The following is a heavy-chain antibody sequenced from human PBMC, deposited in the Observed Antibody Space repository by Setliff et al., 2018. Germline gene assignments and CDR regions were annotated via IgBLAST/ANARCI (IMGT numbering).Heavy chain of an antibody. J-gene: IGHJ4*02. Sequence: GASVKVSCKASGGTFSSYGISWVRQAPGQGLEWMGGTIPIFGSTTYAQKFQGRVTMTRDTSTSTVYMELSSLRTEDTAVYYCARGYYDSYARYYVVGDYWGQGTPVTVSS. CDR3: ARGYYDSYARYYVVGDY. D-gene: IGHD3-22*01. CDR1: GGTFSSYG. CDR2: TIPIFGST. V-gene: IGHV1-69*05.